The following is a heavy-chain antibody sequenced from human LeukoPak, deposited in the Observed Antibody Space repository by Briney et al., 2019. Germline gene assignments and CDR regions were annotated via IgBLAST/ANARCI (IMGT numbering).Heavy chain of an antibody. CDR1: GFTVSSNY. V-gene: IGHV3-53*01. D-gene: IGHD3-3*01. Sequence: GGSLRLSCAASGFTVSSNYMSWVRQAPGKGLEWVSVIYSGGSTYYADSVKGRFTISRDNSKNTLYLQMNCLRAEDTAVYYCARGYDFWSGSDYWGQGTLVTVSS. CDR2: IYSGGST. CDR3: ARGYDFWSGSDY. J-gene: IGHJ4*02.